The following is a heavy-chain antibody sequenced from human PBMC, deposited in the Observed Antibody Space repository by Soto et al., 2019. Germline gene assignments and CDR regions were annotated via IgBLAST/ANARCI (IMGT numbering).Heavy chain of an antibody. D-gene: IGHD6-13*01. CDR3: ARVKRAGAGNYYYYRAV. J-gene: IGHJ6*03. V-gene: IGHV4-59*01. Sequence: SETLSLTCTVSGGSISSYYWSWIRQPPGKGLEWIGYIYYSGSTNYNPSLKSRVTISVDTSKNQFSLKLSSVTAADTAVYYCARVKRAGAGNYYYYRAVWGKGTTVTVSS. CDR1: GGSISSYY. CDR2: IYYSGST.